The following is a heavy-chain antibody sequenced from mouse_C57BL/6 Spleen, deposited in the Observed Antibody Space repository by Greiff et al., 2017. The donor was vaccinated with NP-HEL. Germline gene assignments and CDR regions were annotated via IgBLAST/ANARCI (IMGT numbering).Heavy chain of an antibody. CDR1: GFTFSDYY. V-gene: IGHV5-16*01. J-gene: IGHJ4*01. CDR3: ARGGGYYGSSDAMDY. D-gene: IGHD1-1*01. Sequence: EVKLMESEGGLVQPGSSMKLSCTASGFTFSDYYMAWVSQVPEKGLEWVANINSDGSSTYYLDPLKGRFIISRDNAKNMLYLQMSSLQADDTATYYCARGGGYYGSSDAMDYWGQGTTVTVSS. CDR2: INSDGSST.